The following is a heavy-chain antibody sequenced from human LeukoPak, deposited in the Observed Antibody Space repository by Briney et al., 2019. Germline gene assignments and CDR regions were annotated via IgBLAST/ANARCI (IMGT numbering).Heavy chain of an antibody. V-gene: IGHV3-30*18. D-gene: IGHD1-26*01. Sequence: GGSLRLSCAASGFTFSSYSMNWVRQAPGKGLEWVAVISYDGSNKYYADSVKGRFTISRDNSKNTLYLQMNSLRAEDTAVYYCAKDPFSGSYYYYYYMDVWGKGTTVTVSS. CDR1: GFTFSSYS. CDR2: ISYDGSNK. J-gene: IGHJ6*03. CDR3: AKDPFSGSYYYYYYMDV.